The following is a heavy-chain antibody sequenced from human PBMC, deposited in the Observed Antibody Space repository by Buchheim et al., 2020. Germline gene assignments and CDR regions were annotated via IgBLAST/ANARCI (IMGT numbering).Heavy chain of an antibody. Sequence: QVQLQESGPGLVKPSETLSLTCTVSGGSISSYYWSWIRQPPGKGLEWIGYIYYSGSTNYNPSPKSRVTISVDTSKNQFSLKLSSVTAADTAVYYCARHYDFWSGYYPDAFDIWGQGT. D-gene: IGHD3-3*01. CDR2: IYYSGST. J-gene: IGHJ3*02. V-gene: IGHV4-59*08. CDR3: ARHYDFWSGYYPDAFDI. CDR1: GGSISSYY.